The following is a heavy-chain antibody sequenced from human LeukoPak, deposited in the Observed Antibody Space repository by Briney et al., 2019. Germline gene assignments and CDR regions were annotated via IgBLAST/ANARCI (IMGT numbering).Heavy chain of an antibody. D-gene: IGHD3-22*01. Sequence: GGSLRLSCAASGFTVGSNYMSWVRQAPGKGLEWVAVIWYDGSNKYYADSVKGRFTISRDNSKNTLYLQMNSLRAEDTAVYYCARDARSIVPYYYDSSGYPEKWGQGTLVTVSS. J-gene: IGHJ4*02. V-gene: IGHV3-33*08. CDR1: GFTVGSNY. CDR2: IWYDGSNK. CDR3: ARDARSIVPYYYDSSGYPEK.